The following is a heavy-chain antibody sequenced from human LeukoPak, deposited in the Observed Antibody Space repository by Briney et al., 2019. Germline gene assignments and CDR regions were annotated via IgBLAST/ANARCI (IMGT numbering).Heavy chain of an antibody. D-gene: IGHD3-16*02. V-gene: IGHV3-23*01. J-gene: IGHJ4*02. CDR2: ITSSGSAT. CDR1: GFTFSKNA. Sequence: GGSLRLSCAASGFTFSKNAMSWVPQAPGKGLEWVSGITSSGSATCYADSVKGRFTISRDNSKNTLYLQMNGLRAEDTAVYYCARGVDVWGNYRQYYFDYWGQETLVPVSS. CDR3: ARGVDVWGNYRQYYFDY.